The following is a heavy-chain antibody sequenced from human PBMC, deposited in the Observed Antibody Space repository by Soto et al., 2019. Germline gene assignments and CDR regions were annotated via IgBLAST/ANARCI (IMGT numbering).Heavy chain of an antibody. J-gene: IGHJ4*02. CDR1: GFTFSEYA. CDR2: ISGSGGRT. Sequence: GGSLRLSCAASGFTFSEYAMTWVRQAPGKGLEWVSGISGSGGRTYYADSVKGRFTISRDNSKNTLYLQMNSLRAEDTAVYYCAKALVIAVAGTGFDYWGQGTLVTVSS. V-gene: IGHV3-23*01. D-gene: IGHD6-19*01. CDR3: AKALVIAVAGTGFDY.